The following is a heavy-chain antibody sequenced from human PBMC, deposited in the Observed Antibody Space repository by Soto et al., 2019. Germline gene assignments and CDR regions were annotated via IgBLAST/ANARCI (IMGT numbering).Heavy chain of an antibody. V-gene: IGHV6-1*01. Sequence: PSQTLSLTSAISGGSVSSNSAAWNWLTQSPSRGLEWLGRTYYRSKWYNDYAVSVKSRITINPDTSKNQFSLQLNSVTPEDTAVYYWARSYSSCWYDYWGKGTLATVSS. J-gene: IGHJ4*02. CDR2: TYYRSKWYN. D-gene: IGHD6-19*01. CDR3: ARSYSSCWYDY. CDR1: GGSVSSNSAA.